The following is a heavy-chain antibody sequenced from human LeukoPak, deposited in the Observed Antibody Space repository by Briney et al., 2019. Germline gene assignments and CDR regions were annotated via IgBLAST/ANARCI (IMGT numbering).Heavy chain of an antibody. CDR1: GDSVSSNSAA. CDR3: ARAEYSSFVIGYAFDI. Sequence: SQTLSLTCAISGDSVSSNSAAWNWIRQSPSRGLEWLGRTYYRSKWYNDYAVSVKSRITINPDTSKNQFSLQLNSVTPEDTAVYYCARAEYSSFVIGYAFDIWGQGTMVTVSS. CDR2: TYYRSKWYN. D-gene: IGHD6-6*01. J-gene: IGHJ3*02. V-gene: IGHV6-1*01.